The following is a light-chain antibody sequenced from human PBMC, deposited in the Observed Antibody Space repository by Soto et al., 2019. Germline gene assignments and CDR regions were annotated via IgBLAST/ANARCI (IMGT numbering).Light chain of an antibody. Sequence: EIVLTQSPGTLSLSPGESGILSCRTSQTVNSPYLAWYQQKPGQAPRLLISGASTRATGIPDRFSGSGSGTEFTLTISRLESEDFAVYYCQQYLDWPRTFGQGTKVEIK. CDR3: QQYLDWPRT. CDR2: GAS. V-gene: IGKV3-20*01. J-gene: IGKJ1*01. CDR1: QTVNSPY.